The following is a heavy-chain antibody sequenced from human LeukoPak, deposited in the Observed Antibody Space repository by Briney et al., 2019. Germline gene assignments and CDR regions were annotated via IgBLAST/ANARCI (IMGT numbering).Heavy chain of an antibody. V-gene: IGHV4-34*01. CDR2: INHSGST. CDR3: ARGDYGDYTPFDL. J-gene: IGHJ2*01. Sequence: PSETLSLTCAVYGGSFSGYYWSWIRQPPGKGLEWIGEINHSGSTNYNPSPKSRVTISVDTSKNQISLKLSSVTAADTAVYYCARGDYGDYTPFDLWGRGTLVTVSS. D-gene: IGHD4-17*01. CDR1: GGSFSGYY.